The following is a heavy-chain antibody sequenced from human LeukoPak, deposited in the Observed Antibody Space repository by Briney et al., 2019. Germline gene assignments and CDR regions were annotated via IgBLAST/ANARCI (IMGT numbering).Heavy chain of an antibody. V-gene: IGHV3-9*01. D-gene: IGHD3-9*01. CDR2: ISWNSGSI. CDR1: GFTFDDYA. Sequence: PGGSLRLSCAASGFTFDDYAMHWVRQAPGKGLEWASGISWNSGSIGYADSVKGRFTISRDNAKNSLYLQMNSLRAEDTAVYYCARDLRYYDILTGSGCYFDYWGQGTLVTVSS. CDR3: ARDLRYYDILTGSGCYFDY. J-gene: IGHJ4*02.